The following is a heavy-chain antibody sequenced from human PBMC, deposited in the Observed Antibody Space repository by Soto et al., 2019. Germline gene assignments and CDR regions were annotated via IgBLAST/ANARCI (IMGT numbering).Heavy chain of an antibody. J-gene: IGHJ4*02. V-gene: IGHV3-23*01. D-gene: IGHD2-21*01. CDR1: GFTFSSYA. Sequence: EVQLLESGGGLVQPGGSLRLSCAASGFTFSSYAMSWVHQAPGKGLEWVSAISGSGGSTYYADSVKGRFTISRDNSKNTLYLQMNSLRAEDTAVYYCAKSDRFCGGDCYTPLDYWGQGTLVTVSS. CDR3: AKSDRFCGGDCYTPLDY. CDR2: ISGSGGST.